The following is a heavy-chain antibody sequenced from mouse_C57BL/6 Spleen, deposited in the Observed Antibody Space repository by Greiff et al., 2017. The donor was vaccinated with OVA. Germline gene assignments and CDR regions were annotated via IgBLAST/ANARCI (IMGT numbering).Heavy chain of an antibody. CDR2: IDPSDSYT. CDR1: GYTFTSYW. J-gene: IGHJ2*01. Sequence: QVQLQQPGAELVKPGASVKLSCKASGYTFTSYWMQWVKQRPGQGLEWIGEIDPSDSYTNYNQKFKGKATLTVDPSSSTAYMQLSSLTSEDSAVYYCARGGGFDYWGQGTTLTVSS. CDR3: ARGGGFDY. V-gene: IGHV1-50*01.